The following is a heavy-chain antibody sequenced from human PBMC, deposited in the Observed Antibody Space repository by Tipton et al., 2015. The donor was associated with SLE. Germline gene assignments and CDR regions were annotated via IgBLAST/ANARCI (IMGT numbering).Heavy chain of an antibody. CDR1: GGSINGQF. Sequence: TLSLTCTVSGGSINGQFWSCIRQPPGKGLEWIAYIYYSGSTQYNPSLKSRVTLSVDTSKNQFSLEVRSVTAADTAVYYCARGGFIRMGQWFDPWGQGTLVTVSS. CDR3: ARGGFIRMGQWFDP. CDR2: IYYSGST. J-gene: IGHJ5*02. D-gene: IGHD2-8*01. V-gene: IGHV4-59*11.